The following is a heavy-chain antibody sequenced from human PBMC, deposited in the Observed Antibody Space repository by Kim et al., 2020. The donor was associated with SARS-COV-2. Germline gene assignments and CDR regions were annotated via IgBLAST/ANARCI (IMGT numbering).Heavy chain of an antibody. CDR2: ISGSGGST. D-gene: IGHD2-15*01. CDR1: GFTFSSYA. CDR3: AKDPPRVVATLDAFDI. J-gene: IGHJ3*02. V-gene: IGHV3-23*01. Sequence: GGSLRLSCAASGFTFSSYAMSWVRQAPGKGLEWVAAISGSGGSTYYADSVKGRFTISRDNSKNTLYLQMNSLRAEDTAVYYCAKDPPRVVATLDAFDIWGDRTLGTVSP.